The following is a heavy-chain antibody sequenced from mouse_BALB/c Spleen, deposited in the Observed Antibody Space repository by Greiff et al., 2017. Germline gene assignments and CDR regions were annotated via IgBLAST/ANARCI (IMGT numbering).Heavy chain of an antibody. CDR2: IYPGDGDT. Sequence: QVQLKQSGAELVRPGSSVKISCKASGYAFSSYWMNWVKQRPGQGLVWIGQIYPGDGDTNYNGKFKGKATLTADKSSSTAYMQLSSLTSEDSAVYFCARLYDGYYGYAMDYWGQGTSVTVSS. CDR1: GYAFSSYW. J-gene: IGHJ4*01. V-gene: IGHV1-80*01. CDR3: ARLYDGYYGYAMDY. D-gene: IGHD2-3*01.